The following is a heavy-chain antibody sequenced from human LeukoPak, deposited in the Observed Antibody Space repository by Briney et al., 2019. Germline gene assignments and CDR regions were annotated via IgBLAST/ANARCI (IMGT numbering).Heavy chain of an antibody. J-gene: IGHJ3*02. CDR3: ARYVIESRDPGAFDI. Sequence: SETLSLTCTVSGGSISSSSYYWGWIRQPPGKGLEWIGSIYYSGSTYYNPSLKSRVTISVDTSKDQFSLKLSSVTAADTAVYYCARYVIESRDPGAFDIWGQGTMVTVSS. CDR2: IYYSGST. V-gene: IGHV4-39*07. CDR1: GGSISSSSYY. D-gene: IGHD3-10*01.